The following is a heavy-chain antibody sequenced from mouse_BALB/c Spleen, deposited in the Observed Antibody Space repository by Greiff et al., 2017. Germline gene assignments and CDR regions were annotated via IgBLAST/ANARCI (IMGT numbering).Heavy chain of an antibody. J-gene: IGHJ2*01. V-gene: IGHV5-6-5*01. CDR3: ARGGVLWYYFDY. CDR2: ISSGGST. D-gene: IGHD1-1*02. Sequence: EVMLVESGGGLVKPGGSLKLSCAASGFTFSSYAMSWVRQTPEKRLEWVASISSGGSTYYPDSVKGRFTISRDNARNILYLQMSSLRSEDTAMYYCARGGVLWYYFDYWGQGTTLTVSS. CDR1: GFTFSSYA.